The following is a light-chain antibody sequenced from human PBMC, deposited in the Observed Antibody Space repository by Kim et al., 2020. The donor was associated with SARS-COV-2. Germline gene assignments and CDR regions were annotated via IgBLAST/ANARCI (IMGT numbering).Light chain of an antibody. CDR2: QDS. CDR3: QAWDSSTWV. CDR1: KLGDKY. Sequence: SVSTGQTARITCSGDKLGDKYACWYQQKPGQSPVLVIYQDSKRPSGIPERFSGSNSGNTATLTISGTQAMDEADYYCQAWDSSTWVFGGGTQLTVL. J-gene: IGLJ3*02. V-gene: IGLV3-1*01.